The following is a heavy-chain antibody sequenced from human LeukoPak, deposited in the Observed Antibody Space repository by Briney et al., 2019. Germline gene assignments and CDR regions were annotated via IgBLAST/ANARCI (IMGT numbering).Heavy chain of an antibody. D-gene: IGHD4-17*01. CDR1: GFSFSSYG. J-gene: IGHJ4*02. CDR3: ARSGDYGDWIPSFDY. V-gene: IGHV3-48*04. Sequence: AGGSLRLSCAASGFSFSSYGMNWVRQAPGKGLEWISFITSTGSTTYYADSVKGRFTISRDNAKNSLYLQMNSLRAEDTAVYYCARSGDYGDWIPSFDYWGQGTLVTVSS. CDR2: ITSTGSTT.